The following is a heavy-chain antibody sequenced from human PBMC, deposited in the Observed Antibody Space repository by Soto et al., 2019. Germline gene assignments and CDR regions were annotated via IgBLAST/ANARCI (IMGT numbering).Heavy chain of an antibody. CDR2: IYYSGST. Sequence: QVQLQESGPGLVKPSETLSLTCTVSGGSISSYYWSWIRQPPGKGLEWIGYIYYSGSTNYNPSLKSRVTLSVDTSKNQFSLKLSSLTAADTAVYYCARTGTTMEYYYYMDVWGKGTTVTVSS. CDR3: ARTGTTMEYYYYMDV. D-gene: IGHD1-1*01. J-gene: IGHJ6*03. CDR1: GGSISSYY. V-gene: IGHV4-59*01.